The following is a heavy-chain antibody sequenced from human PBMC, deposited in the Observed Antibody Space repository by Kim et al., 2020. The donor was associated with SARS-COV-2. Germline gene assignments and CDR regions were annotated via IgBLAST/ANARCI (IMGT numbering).Heavy chain of an antibody. CDR3: ESGGY. CDR1: GFTFSSYW. Sequence: GGSLRLSCAASGFTFSSYWMHWVRQAPGKGLVWVLRINSDGSSTSYADSVKGRFTISRDNVKNTLYLQMNSLRADDTAVYYCESGGYWVQGSLVTVCS. J-gene: IGHJ4*02. CDR2: INSDGSST. V-gene: IGHV3-74*01.